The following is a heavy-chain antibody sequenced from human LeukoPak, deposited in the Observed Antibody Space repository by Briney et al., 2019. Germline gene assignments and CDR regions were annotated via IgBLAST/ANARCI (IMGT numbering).Heavy chain of an antibody. CDR1: GYTFASYG. CDR3: ARDLPHGIVGATIPLNY. V-gene: IGHV1-18*01. D-gene: IGHD1-26*01. CDR2: ISAYNGNT. Sequence: ASVKVSCKASGYTFASYGISWVRQAPGQGLEWMGWISAYNGNTNYAQKLQGRVTMTTDTSTSTAYMELRSLRSDDTAVYYCARDLPHGIVGATIPLNYWGQGTLVTVSS. J-gene: IGHJ4*02.